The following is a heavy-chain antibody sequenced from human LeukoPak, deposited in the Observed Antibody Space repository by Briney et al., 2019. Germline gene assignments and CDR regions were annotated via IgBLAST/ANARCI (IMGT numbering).Heavy chain of an antibody. D-gene: IGHD2-2*01. J-gene: IGHJ4*02. V-gene: IGHV4-61*02. CDR3: ARYCSSTSCPFDY. CDR1: GGSGSRGSYY. Sequence: SETLSLTCTVSGGSGSRGSYYWSWIRQPAGKGLEWIGRIYTSGSTNYSPSLKSRVTISVDTSKNQFSLKLSSVTAADTAVYYCARYCSSTSCPFDYWGQGTLVTVSS. CDR2: IYTSGST.